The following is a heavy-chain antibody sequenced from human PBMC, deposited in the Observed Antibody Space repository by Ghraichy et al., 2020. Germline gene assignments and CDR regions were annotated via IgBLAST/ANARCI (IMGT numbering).Heavy chain of an antibody. Sequence: GGSLRLSCAASGFTFSSYSMNWVRQAPGKGLEWVSYISSSSSTIYYADSVKGRFTISRDNAKNSLYLQMNSLRDEDTAVYYCARVEKWIVATIAYYYYGMDVWGQGTTVTVSS. CDR2: ISSSSSTI. D-gene: IGHD5-12*01. J-gene: IGHJ6*02. V-gene: IGHV3-48*02. CDR3: ARVEKWIVATIAYYYYGMDV. CDR1: GFTFSSYS.